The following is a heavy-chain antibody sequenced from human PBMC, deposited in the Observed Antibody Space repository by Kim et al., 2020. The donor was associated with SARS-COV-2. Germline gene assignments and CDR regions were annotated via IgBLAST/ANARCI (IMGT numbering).Heavy chain of an antibody. CDR2: ISGSGVST. D-gene: IGHD3-9*01. J-gene: IGHJ6*02. V-gene: IGHV3-23*01. CDR3: AKVEESYDILTGYYRPYGMDV. Sequence: GGSLRLSCAASGLTFSSYAMSWVRQAPGKGLEWVSGISGSGVSTYYADSVKGRFTISRDNSKNTLYLQMNSLRAEDTAIYYCAKVEESYDILTGYYRPYGMDVWGQGTTVTVSS. CDR1: GLTFSSYA.